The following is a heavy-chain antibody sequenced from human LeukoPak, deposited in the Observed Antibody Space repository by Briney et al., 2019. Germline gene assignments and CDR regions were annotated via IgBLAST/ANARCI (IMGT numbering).Heavy chain of an antibody. D-gene: IGHD3-10*01. J-gene: IGHJ1*01. CDR1: GGSISTSRYY. V-gene: IGHV4-39*01. CDR2: IFHSGST. Sequence: SETLSLTCTVSGGSISTSRYYWGWIRQPPGKGLEGIGSIFHSGSTYYNPSLRSRVTISVDTSKKQFSLKLSSVTAADTAVYYCARTVGEPGAEYFQHWGQGTLVTVSS. CDR3: ARTVGEPGAEYFQH.